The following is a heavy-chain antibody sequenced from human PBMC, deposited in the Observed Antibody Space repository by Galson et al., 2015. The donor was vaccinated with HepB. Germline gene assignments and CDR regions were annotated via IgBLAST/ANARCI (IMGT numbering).Heavy chain of an antibody. V-gene: IGHV1-69*01. CDR2: IIPIFGTA. D-gene: IGHD2-15*01. CDR3: ARVRGYCSGGSCYSWVTDYYYYYMDV. Sequence: VKVSCKASGGTFSSYAISWVRQAPGQGLEWMGGIIPIFGTANYAQKFQGRVTITADESTSTAYMELSSLRSEDTAVYYCARVRGYCSGGSCYSWVTDYYYYYMDVWGKGTTVTGSS. J-gene: IGHJ6*03. CDR1: GGTFSSYA.